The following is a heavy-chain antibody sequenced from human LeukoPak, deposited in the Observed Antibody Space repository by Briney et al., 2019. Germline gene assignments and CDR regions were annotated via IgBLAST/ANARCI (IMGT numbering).Heavy chain of an antibody. Sequence: GGSLRLSCAASGFTFSSYWMSWVRQAPGKGLEWVANIKQDGSEKYYVDSVKGRFIISRDNAKNSLYLQMNSLRAEDTAVYYCARMFLYYYYGMDVWGQGTTVTVSS. V-gene: IGHV3-7*01. CDR1: GFTFSSYW. CDR2: IKQDGSEK. CDR3: ARMFLYYYYGMDV. D-gene: IGHD3-10*02. J-gene: IGHJ6*02.